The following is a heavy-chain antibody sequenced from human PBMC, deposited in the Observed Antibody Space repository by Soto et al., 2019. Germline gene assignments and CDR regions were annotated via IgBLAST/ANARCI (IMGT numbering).Heavy chain of an antibody. J-gene: IGHJ3*02. CDR1: GGTLNSYA. Sequence: QVPLVQSGAEVKKPGSSVKVSCKTSGGTLNSYAIDWVRQAPGQGLEYLGRIIPILSTTNNAQKSQGSDTSITDECTTTVYMEMRSLTSEDTAVYYLARGSRDGYYASGIYGPYAFDIWGQGTMVTVSS. CDR2: IIPILSTT. D-gene: IGHD3-10*01. V-gene: IGHV1-69*01. CDR3: ARGSRDGYYASGIYGPYAFDI.